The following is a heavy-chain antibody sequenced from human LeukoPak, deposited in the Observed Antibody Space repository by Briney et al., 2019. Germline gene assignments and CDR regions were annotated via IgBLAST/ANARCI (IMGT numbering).Heavy chain of an antibody. CDR3: ARGRGAGTYNSSSAPLQFDY. V-gene: IGHV1-2*06. CDR2: INPNSGGT. CDR1: GYPFSAHF. J-gene: IGHJ4*02. D-gene: IGHD6-13*01. Sequence: ASVKVSCKASGYPFSAHFLNWVRQAPGQGLEWMGRINPNSGGTNYAQKFQGRVTMTRDTSISTAYMELSRLRSDDTAVYYCARGRGAGTYNSSSAPLQFDYWGQGTLVTVSS.